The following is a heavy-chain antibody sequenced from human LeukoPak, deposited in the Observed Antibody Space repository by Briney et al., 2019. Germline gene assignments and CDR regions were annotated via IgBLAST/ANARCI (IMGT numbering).Heavy chain of an antibody. CDR1: GYTLTELS. Sequence: ASVTVSCTVSGYTLTELSMHWVRQAPGKGLEWMGGFDPEDGETIYAQKFQGRVTMTEDTSTDTAYMELSSLRSEDTAVYYCATGYYYDSSGYYYAYWGQGTLVTVSS. CDR3: ATGYYYDSSGYYYAY. D-gene: IGHD3-22*01. V-gene: IGHV1-24*01. J-gene: IGHJ4*02. CDR2: FDPEDGET.